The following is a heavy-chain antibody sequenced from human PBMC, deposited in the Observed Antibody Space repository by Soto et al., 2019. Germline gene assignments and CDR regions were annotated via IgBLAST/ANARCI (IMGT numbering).Heavy chain of an antibody. Sequence: GGSLRLSSAASGFTFSSESMNWVRQSPGKGLEWVRSISSSSSYIYYADSVKGRFTISRDNAKNSLYLQMNSRRAEDTAVSYCARNPRDGYGYIVYYGMDVRGQGTTVTVSS. V-gene: IGHV3-21*01. D-gene: IGHD5-18*01. CDR2: ISSSSSYI. CDR1: GFTFSSES. J-gene: IGHJ6*02. CDR3: ARNPRDGYGYIVYYGMDV.